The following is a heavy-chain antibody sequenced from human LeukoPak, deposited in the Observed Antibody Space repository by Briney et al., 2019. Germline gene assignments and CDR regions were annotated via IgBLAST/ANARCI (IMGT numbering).Heavy chain of an antibody. CDR1: GYSISSGYY. V-gene: IGHV4-38-2*02. J-gene: IGHJ4*02. Sequence: SETLSLTCTVSGYSISSGYYWGWIRQPPGKGLEWIGSIYHSGSTYYNLSLKSRVTISVDTSKNQFSLKLSSVTAADTAVYHCARDPPDYWGQGTLVTVSS. CDR3: ARDPPDY. CDR2: IYHSGST.